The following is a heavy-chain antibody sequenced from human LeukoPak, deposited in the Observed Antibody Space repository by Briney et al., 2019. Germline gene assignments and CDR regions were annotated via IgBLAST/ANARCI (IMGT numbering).Heavy chain of an antibody. CDR1: GFTVSSNY. Sequence: GGSLRLSCAASGFTVSSNYMSWVRQASGKGLEWASVTYSGGSTYYADSVKGRFTISRDNSKNTLYLQMNSLRAEDTAVYYCARGRGVTRDYWGQGTLVTVSS. CDR3: ARGRGVTRDY. V-gene: IGHV3-53*01. CDR2: TYSGGST. J-gene: IGHJ4*02. D-gene: IGHD2-21*02.